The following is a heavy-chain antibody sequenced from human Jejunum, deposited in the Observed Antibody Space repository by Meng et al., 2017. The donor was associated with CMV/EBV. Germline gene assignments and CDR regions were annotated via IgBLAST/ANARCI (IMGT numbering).Heavy chain of an antibody. CDR1: GGSFSKYY. Sequence: VQLPQLGEGLLKPSETLSLTCGVYGGSFSKYYWSWIRLSPGKGLEWIGEIHPSGRTYYNPSLNSRVTMSVDTSKNQFSLNLRSVTAADTAVYYCSRGADAYKSGRSWGQGTLVTVSS. D-gene: IGHD5-24*01. CDR3: SRGADAYKSGRS. V-gene: IGHV4-34*01. J-gene: IGHJ5*02. CDR2: IHPSGRT.